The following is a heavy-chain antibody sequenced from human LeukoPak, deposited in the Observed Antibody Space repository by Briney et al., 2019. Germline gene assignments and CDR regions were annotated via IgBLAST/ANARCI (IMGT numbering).Heavy chain of an antibody. J-gene: IGHJ4*02. CDR2: IYPGDSNT. D-gene: IGHD3-10*01. CDR3: ARHSGEMTIDY. V-gene: IGHV5-51*01. Sequence: PGDPLKISCKGSGYSFANYWIGWVRQMPGKGLEWMGFIYPGDSNTRNSPSFQGLVTISADKSISTAYLQWSSLKASDTAMYYCARHSGEMTIDYWGQGTLVTVSS. CDR1: GYSFANYW.